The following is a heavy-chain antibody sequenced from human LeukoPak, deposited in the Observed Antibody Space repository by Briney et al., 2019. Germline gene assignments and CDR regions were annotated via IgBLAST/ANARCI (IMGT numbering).Heavy chain of an antibody. V-gene: IGHV4-39*07. D-gene: IGHD5-18*01. CDR2: IYYSGST. J-gene: IGHJ1*01. CDR1: GGSISSSSYY. CDR3: ARAVVDTAMAAAEYFQH. Sequence: PSETLSLTCTVSGGSISSSSYYWGWIRQPPGKGLEWIGSIYYSGSTYYNPSLKSRVTMSVDTSKNQFSLKLSSVTAADTAVYYCARAVVDTAMAAAEYFQHWGQGTLVTVSS.